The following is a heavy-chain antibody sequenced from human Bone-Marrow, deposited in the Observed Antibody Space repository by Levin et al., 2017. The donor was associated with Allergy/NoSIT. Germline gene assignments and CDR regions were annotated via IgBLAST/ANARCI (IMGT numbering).Heavy chain of an antibody. J-gene: IGHJ4*02. CDR3: ARAGMIIFGGSQFDY. CDR2: IYQSGST. D-gene: IGHD3-16*01. V-gene: IGHV4-38-2*01. Sequence: TASETLSLTCGVSGSSVSSGYNWGWLRQSPGKGVEWIASIYQSGSTYYNPSLKSRVTISLDTSKNQFSLKLSSVTAADTAVYYCARAGMIIFGGSQFDYWGQGTLVTVSS. CDR1: GSSVSSGYN.